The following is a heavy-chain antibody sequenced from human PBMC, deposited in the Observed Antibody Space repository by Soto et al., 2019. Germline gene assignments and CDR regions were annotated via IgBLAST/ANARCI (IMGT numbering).Heavy chain of an antibody. CDR2: ISASGDNT. D-gene: IGHD3-10*01. J-gene: IGHJ6*02. Sequence: GGSLRLSCAASGFTFTNYAMSWVRQAPGKGLQWVSAISASGDNTYYTDSEKGRFTISRDNSRNILYLQMNRLRAEDTAVYFCAKRSLAGTYYLGTMDVWGQGTTVTVSS. V-gene: IGHV3-23*01. CDR1: GFTFTNYA. CDR3: AKRSLAGTYYLGTMDV.